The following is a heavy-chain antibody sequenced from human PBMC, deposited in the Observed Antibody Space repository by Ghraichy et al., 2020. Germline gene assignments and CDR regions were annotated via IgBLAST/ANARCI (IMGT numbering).Heavy chain of an antibody. D-gene: IGHD5-12*01. CDR2: ISSSSSYI. V-gene: IGHV3-21*01. CDR3: ARVGGYAREYYYGMDV. CDR1: GFTFSSYS. Sequence: GGSLNISCAASGFTFSSYSMNWVRQAPGKGLEWVSSISSSSSYIYYADSVKGRFTISRDNAKNSLYLQMNSLRAEDTAVYYCARVGGYAREYYYGMDVWGQGTTVTVSS. J-gene: IGHJ6*02.